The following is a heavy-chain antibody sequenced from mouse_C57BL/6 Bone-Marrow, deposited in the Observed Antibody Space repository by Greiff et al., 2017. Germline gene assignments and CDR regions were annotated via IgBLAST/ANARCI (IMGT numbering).Heavy chain of an antibody. CDR3: ARGGDDAWIAD. D-gene: IGHD2-2*01. CDR1: GYAFSSSW. Sequence: HVQLQQSGPELVKPGASVKISCKASGYAFSSSWMNWVKQRPGKGLEWIGWIYPGDGATNYNGKFKGKATLTADKSSSTAYMKLSSRTYEDAAVYCCARGGDDAWIADWGQGTLVTVSA. V-gene: IGHV1-82*01. CDR2: IYPGDGAT. J-gene: IGHJ3*01.